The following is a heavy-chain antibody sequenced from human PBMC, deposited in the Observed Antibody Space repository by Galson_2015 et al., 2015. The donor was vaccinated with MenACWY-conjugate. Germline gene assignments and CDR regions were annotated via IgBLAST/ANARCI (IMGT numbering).Heavy chain of an antibody. Sequence: SLRLSCAASGLTFSSYGMHWVRQAPGKGLEWVAVIWYDGSNKYYADSVKGRFTISRDNSKNTLYLQMNSLRAEDTAVYYCARDLSNKVAVAGGMDVWGQGTTVTVSS. J-gene: IGHJ6*02. CDR2: IWYDGSNK. D-gene: IGHD6-19*01. V-gene: IGHV3-33*01. CDR1: GLTFSSYG. CDR3: ARDLSNKVAVAGGMDV.